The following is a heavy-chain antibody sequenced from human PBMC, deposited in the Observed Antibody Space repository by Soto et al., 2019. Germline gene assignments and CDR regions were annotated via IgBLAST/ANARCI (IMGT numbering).Heavy chain of an antibody. CDR3: ARGPTDYYDKSGNYFLDQ. CDR1: GYTFTTYG. D-gene: IGHD3-22*01. J-gene: IGHJ4*02. CDR2: ISTYNGNT. V-gene: IGHV1-18*01. Sequence: QVQLVQSGAEVKKPEASMKVSCKASGYTFTTYGMSWVRQAPGQGLDWMGWISTYNGNTKYAESLQGRVSMTTDTTTSTAYMELKSLTSDDTAVYYCARGPTDYYDKSGNYFLDQWGQGTLVTVSS.